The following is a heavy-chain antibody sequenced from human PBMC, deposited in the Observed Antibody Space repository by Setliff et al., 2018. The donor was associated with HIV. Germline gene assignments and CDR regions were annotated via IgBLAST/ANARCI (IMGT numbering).Heavy chain of an antibody. CDR1: RGSFSHYY. CDR2: INQERTT. V-gene: IGHV4-34*01. Sequence: SETLSLTCAVYRGSFSHYYWTWIRQSPGKGLEWIAEINQERTTFYNPSLKSRLIMSVDKSKNQFSLRLKSVTAADSAVYYCARERRWLQDYYYYIDVWGNGTTVTVSS. D-gene: IGHD5-18*01. CDR3: ARERRWLQDYYYYIDV. J-gene: IGHJ6*03.